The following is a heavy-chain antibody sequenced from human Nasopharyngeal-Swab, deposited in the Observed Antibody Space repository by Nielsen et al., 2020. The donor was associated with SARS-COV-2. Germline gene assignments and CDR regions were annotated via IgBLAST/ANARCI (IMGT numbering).Heavy chain of an antibody. CDR2: ISYDGSNK. Sequence: GGSLRLSCAASGFTFSSYAMHWVRQAPGKGLEWVAVISYDGSNKYYADSVKGRFTISRDNSKNTLYLQMNSLRAEDTAVYYCARGDGWYLRGYYFDYWGQGTLVTVSS. CDR3: ARGDGWYLRGYYFDY. CDR1: GFTFSSYA. D-gene: IGHD6-19*01. V-gene: IGHV3-30-3*01. J-gene: IGHJ4*02.